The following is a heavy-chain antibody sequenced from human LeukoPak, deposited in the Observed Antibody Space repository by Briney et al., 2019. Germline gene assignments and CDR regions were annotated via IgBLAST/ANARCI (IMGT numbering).Heavy chain of an antibody. CDR2: FDPEDGET. CDR3: ATNTMVRGVIRYYFDY. J-gene: IGHJ4*02. D-gene: IGHD3-10*01. Sequence: ASVKVSCKVSGYTHTELSMHWVRQALGKGLEWMGGFDPEDGETIYAQKFQGRVTMTEDTSTDTAYMELSSLRSEDTAVYYCATNTMVRGVIRYYFDYWGQGTLVTVSS. CDR1: GYTHTELS. V-gene: IGHV1-24*01.